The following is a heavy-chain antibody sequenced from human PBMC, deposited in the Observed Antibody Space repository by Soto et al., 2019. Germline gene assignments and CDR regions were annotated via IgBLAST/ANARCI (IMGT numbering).Heavy chain of an antibody. J-gene: IGHJ4*02. CDR1: GFTFSSYW. D-gene: IGHD2-15*01. Sequence: EVHLVESGGGLVQPGGSLSLSCAASGFTFSSYWMHWVRQAPGKGLVWVSRINGDGSNTNYADSVKGRFTISRDNAKNTLYLQMNSLRADDTAVYYCARVCTGGSCYQFDSCGQGTLVTVSS. V-gene: IGHV3-74*01. CDR2: INGDGSNT. CDR3: ARVCTGGSCYQFDS.